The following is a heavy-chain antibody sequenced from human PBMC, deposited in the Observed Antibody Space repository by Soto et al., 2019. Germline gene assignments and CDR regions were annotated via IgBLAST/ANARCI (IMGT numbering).Heavy chain of an antibody. D-gene: IGHD2-21*02. CDR3: AKGGAKWTAEYYFMDV. CDR1: GFTFSSFA. V-gene: IGHV3-23*01. Sequence: LRLSWAASGFTFSSFAMSWVRQAPGKGLEWVSSISGSGGSTYYADSVEGRFTISRDNSKNTLYLQMSSLRAADTAVYYCAKGGAKWTAEYYFMDVWGQGNTVTVSS. J-gene: IGHJ6*02. CDR2: ISGSGGST.